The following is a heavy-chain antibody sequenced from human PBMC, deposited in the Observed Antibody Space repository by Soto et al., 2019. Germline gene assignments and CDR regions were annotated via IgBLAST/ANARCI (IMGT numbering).Heavy chain of an antibody. CDR3: ARDRYYYDSSGYGVAFDI. J-gene: IGHJ3*02. D-gene: IGHD3-22*01. V-gene: IGHV4-30-4*01. CDR2: IYYSGST. CDR1: GGSISSGDYY. Sequence: SETLSLTCTVSGGSISSGDYYWSWIRQPPGKGLEWIGYIYYSGSTYYNPSLKSRVTISVDTSKNQFSLKLSSVTAADTAVYYCARDRYYYDSSGYGVAFDIWGQGTMVTVSS.